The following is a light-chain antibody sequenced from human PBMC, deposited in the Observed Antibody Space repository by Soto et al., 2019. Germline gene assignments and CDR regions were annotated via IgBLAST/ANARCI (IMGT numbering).Light chain of an antibody. CDR3: QQHNNYWT. CDR1: QNINSD. CDR2: RAS. V-gene: IGKV1-5*03. Sequence: DVQMTQYPSTLSASVGDRVTITCRASQNINSDLAWYKQKPGKAPQLLIFRASSLESEVPSRFIGSGSGTEFTLTITSLQPDDFATYYCQQHNNYWTFGHGTRVDIK. J-gene: IGKJ1*01.